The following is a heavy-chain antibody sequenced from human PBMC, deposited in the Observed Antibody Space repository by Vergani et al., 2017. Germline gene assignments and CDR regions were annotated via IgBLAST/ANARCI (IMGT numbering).Heavy chain of an antibody. CDR1: GFTFSSYA. Sequence: EVQLVESGGGLVQPGGSLRLSCAASGFTFSSYAMHWVRQAPGKGLEYVSAISSNGGSTYYANSVKGRFTISRDNSKNTLYLQMGSLRAEDMAVYYCARAHYDSSGYDPFTFDYWGQGTLVTVSS. CDR3: ARAHYDSSGYDPFTFDY. CDR2: ISSNGGST. D-gene: IGHD3-22*01. J-gene: IGHJ4*02. V-gene: IGHV3-64*01.